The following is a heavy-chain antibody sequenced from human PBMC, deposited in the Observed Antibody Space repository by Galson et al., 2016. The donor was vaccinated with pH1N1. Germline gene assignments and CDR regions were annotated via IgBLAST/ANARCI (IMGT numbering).Heavy chain of an antibody. CDR2: FDPEGDET. V-gene: IGHV1-24*01. D-gene: IGHD2-15*01. CDR1: GYTVTELS. CDR3: ATGYRCSPNNWYGYYYYNMGV. Sequence: QSGAEVKKPGESLKISCKVSGYTVTELSMNWVRQAPGKGLEWMGGFDPEGDETVYAQRFEGRLTMTADASTDTAYMQLSNLRSEDTAVYYSATGYRCSPNNWYGYYYYNMGVWGPGTTVAGSS. J-gene: IGHJ6*03.